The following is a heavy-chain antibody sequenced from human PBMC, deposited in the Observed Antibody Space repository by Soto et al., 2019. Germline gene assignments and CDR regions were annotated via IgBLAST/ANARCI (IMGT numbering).Heavy chain of an antibody. J-gene: IGHJ4*02. CDR1: GFTFSSYS. D-gene: IGHD4-17*01. Sequence: HPGGSLRLSCAASGFTFSSYSMNWVRQAPGKGLEWISYISSSDINIYYADSVKGRFTISRDIAKSSLYLQMNSLRAEDTAVYYCARDYGDYVPRNDYWGQGTLVTVSS. CDR3: ARDYGDYVPRNDY. V-gene: IGHV3-48*01. CDR2: ISSSDINI.